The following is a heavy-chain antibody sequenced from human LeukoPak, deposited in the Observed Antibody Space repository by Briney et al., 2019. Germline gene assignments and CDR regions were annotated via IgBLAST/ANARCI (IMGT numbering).Heavy chain of an antibody. J-gene: IGHJ3*02. V-gene: IGHV3-53*01. Sequence: PGGSLRLSCAASGFTVSSNYINWVRQAPGKGLEWVSLIYSGGTTYYADSVKGRFTISRDNSKNTVHLQMNNLRAEDTATYFCARRLYIVRGAFDIWGQGTMVTVSS. CDR2: IYSGGTT. D-gene: IGHD2/OR15-2a*01. CDR1: GFTVSSNY. CDR3: ARRLYIVRGAFDI.